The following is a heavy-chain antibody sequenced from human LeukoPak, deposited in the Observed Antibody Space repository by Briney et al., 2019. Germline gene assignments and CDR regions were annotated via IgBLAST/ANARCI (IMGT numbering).Heavy chain of an antibody. CDR1: GLTFSSHE. CDR2: ISSSGTTI. CDR3: ASSFLILDY. Sequence: PGGSLRLSCAASGLTFSSHEVNWVRQAPGKGLEWVSYISSSGTTIYYAGSVKGRFTISRDNAKNSVYLQMNSLRAEDTAVYYCASSFLILDYWGQGTLVIVSS. D-gene: IGHD3-3*01. V-gene: IGHV3-48*03. J-gene: IGHJ4*02.